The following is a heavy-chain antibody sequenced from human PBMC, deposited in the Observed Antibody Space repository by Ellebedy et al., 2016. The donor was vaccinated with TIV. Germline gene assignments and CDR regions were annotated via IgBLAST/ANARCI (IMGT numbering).Heavy chain of an antibody. Sequence: SETLSLXXAVYGGSFSGYYWSWIRQPPGKGLEWIGEINHSGSTNYNPSLKSRVTISVDTSKNQFSLKLSSVTAADTAVYYCARSAYYYFDYWGQGTLVTVSS. V-gene: IGHV4-34*01. CDR3: ARSAYYYFDY. J-gene: IGHJ4*02. CDR2: INHSGST. D-gene: IGHD3-16*01. CDR1: GGSFSGYY.